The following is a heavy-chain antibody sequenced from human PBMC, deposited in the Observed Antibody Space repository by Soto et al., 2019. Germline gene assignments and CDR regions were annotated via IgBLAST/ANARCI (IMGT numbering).Heavy chain of an antibody. J-gene: IGHJ4*02. Sequence: GASVKVSCKASGYTFTGYYVHWVRQAPGQGLEWMGWINPKSGGTIYPQKFQGRVNMTRDTSISTAYMELSSLRFDDTAVYYCATTGNYGSGTSFRVDYWGQGTLVTV. CDR3: ATTGNYGSGTSFRVDY. V-gene: IGHV1-2*02. CDR1: GYTFTGYY. D-gene: IGHD3-10*01. CDR2: INPKSGGT.